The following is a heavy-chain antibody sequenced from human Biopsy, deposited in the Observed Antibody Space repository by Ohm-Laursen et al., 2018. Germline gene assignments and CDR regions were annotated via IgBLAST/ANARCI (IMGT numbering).Heavy chain of an antibody. CDR2: VSGYNGNT. V-gene: IGHV1-18*01. D-gene: IGHD6-19*01. CDR3: AKGGLGSGPLDY. CDR1: GYAFDTDG. Sequence: SVKVSCKASGYAFDTDGITWVRQAPGQGLEWMGWVSGYNGNTNYAQKLQGRVTMTIDTSTSTVYMELRCLRSDDTAVYFCAKGGLGSGPLDYWGQGTLVTVSS. J-gene: IGHJ4*02.